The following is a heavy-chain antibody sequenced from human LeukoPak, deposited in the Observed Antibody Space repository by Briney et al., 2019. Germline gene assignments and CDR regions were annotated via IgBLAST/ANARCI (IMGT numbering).Heavy chain of an antibody. Sequence: PGGSLRLSCAASGFTFSDYYMSWIRQAPGKGLEWVAVIWYDGTNKYYTDSVKGRFTISRDNSKNTVFLQMNSLRAEDTAMYYCAGNLAIDPKWFDPWGQGTLVTVSS. CDR3: AGNLAIDPKWFDP. CDR1: GFTFSDYY. CDR2: IWYDGTNK. D-gene: IGHD4-23*01. V-gene: IGHV3-33*08. J-gene: IGHJ5*02.